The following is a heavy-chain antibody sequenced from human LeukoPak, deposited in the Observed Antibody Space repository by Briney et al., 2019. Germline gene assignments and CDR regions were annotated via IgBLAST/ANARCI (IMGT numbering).Heavy chain of an antibody. D-gene: IGHD1-26*01. CDR3: ARDRDWYSFES. CDR1: GFIFSSYG. J-gene: IGHJ4*02. Sequence: AGGSLRLSCAASGFIFSSYGMHWVRQAPGKGLEWVAGIRYDGSNKYYASSVKGRFTISRDNAKNSLFLQMNSLRAEDTAVYYCARDRDWYSFESWGQGTLVTVSS. CDR2: IRYDGSNK. V-gene: IGHV3-33*01.